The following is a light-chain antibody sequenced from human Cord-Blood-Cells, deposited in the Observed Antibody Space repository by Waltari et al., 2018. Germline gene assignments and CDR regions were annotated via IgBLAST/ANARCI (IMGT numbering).Light chain of an antibody. Sequence: QSALTQPASVSGSPGQSITIPCTGTSSDVGSYNLVSWYQQHPGKAPKLRIYEGSKRHSGVPNRFSGSKPDNTASLRFSGLQAEAEATYSSCSQEGSSTSVFGTGTKVTVL. V-gene: IGLV2-23*01. CDR2: EGS. CDR1: SSDVGSYNL. J-gene: IGLJ1*01. CDR3: CSQEGSSTSV.